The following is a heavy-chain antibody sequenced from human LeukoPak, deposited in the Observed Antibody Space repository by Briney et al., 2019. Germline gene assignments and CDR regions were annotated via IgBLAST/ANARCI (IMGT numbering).Heavy chain of an antibody. CDR3: ARRGSYSSGWLAFDR. V-gene: IGHV5-51*01. J-gene: IGHJ5*02. CDR2: IYPGDSDT. CDR1: GYRFTSYW. Sequence: GESLQISCKGSGYRFTSYWIGWVRQMPGKGLEWMGIIYPGDSDTRYSPSFQGQVTISADKSISTAYLQWSSLKASDTAMYYCARRGSYSSGWLAFDRWGQGTLVTVSS. D-gene: IGHD6-19*01.